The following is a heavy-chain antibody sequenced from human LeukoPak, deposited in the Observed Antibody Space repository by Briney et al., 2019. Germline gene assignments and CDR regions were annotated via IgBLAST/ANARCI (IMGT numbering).Heavy chain of an antibody. CDR1: GFTFSSYS. V-gene: IGHV3-48*01. D-gene: IGHD2-2*02. Sequence: GGSLRLSCAASGFTFSSYSMIWVRQAPGKGLEWVSYISSSSSTIYYADSVKGRFTISRDNAKNSLYLQMNSLRAEDTAVYYCASRPTPRYCSSTSCYTVDYWGQGTLVTVSS. CDR3: ASRPTPRYCSSTSCYTVDY. CDR2: ISSSSSTI. J-gene: IGHJ4*02.